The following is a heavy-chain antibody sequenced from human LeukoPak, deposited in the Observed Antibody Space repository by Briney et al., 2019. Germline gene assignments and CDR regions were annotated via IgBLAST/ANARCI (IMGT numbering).Heavy chain of an antibody. D-gene: IGHD5-18*01. CDR3: AKDGTAMALDY. Sequence: GGSLRLSCAAPGFTFSSYGMHWVRQAPGKGLEGVAVISYDGSNKYYADSVKGRFTISRDNSKNTLYLQMNSLRAEDTAVYYCAKDGTAMALDYWGQGTLVTVSS. J-gene: IGHJ4*02. CDR2: ISYDGSNK. CDR1: GFTFSSYG. V-gene: IGHV3-30*18.